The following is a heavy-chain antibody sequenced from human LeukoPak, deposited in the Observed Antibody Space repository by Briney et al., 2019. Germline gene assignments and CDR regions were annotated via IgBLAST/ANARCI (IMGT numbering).Heavy chain of an antibody. V-gene: IGHV5-10-1*01. CDR3: ARRPHDYGDYVNLDY. D-gene: IGHD4-17*01. Sequence: GESLKISCKGSGYSFTSYWISWVRQMPGKGLEWMVRIDPSDSYTNYSPSFQGHVTISADKSISTAYLQWSSLKASDTAMYYCARRPHDYGDYVNLDYWGQGTLVTVSS. CDR2: IDPSDSYT. CDR1: GYSFTSYW. J-gene: IGHJ4*02.